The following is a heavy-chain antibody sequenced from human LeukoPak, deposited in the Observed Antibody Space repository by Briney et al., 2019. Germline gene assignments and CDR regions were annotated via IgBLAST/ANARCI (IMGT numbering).Heavy chain of an antibody. Sequence: GGSLRLSCAASGFTFSIHNMNWVRQAPGKGLEWVSYISSGSTTIYYADSVKGRFTISRDNAKNSLYLQMNSLRDEDTAVYYCARDSGSLYTFNYWGQGTLVTVSS. CDR2: ISSGSTTI. CDR1: GFTFSIHN. V-gene: IGHV3-48*02. D-gene: IGHD1-26*01. J-gene: IGHJ4*02. CDR3: ARDSGSLYTFNY.